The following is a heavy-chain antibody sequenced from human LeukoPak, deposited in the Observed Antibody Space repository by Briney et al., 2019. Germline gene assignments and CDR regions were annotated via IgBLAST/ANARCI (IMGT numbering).Heavy chain of an antibody. J-gene: IGHJ4*02. Sequence: SETLSLTCTVSGGSISSGDYYWSWIRQPPGKGLVWIGYIYYSGSTYYNPSLKSRVTISVDTSKNQFSLKLSSVTAADTAVYYCARGGYVWGSNYFDYWGQGTLVTVSS. V-gene: IGHV4-30-4*01. D-gene: IGHD3-16*01. CDR1: GGSISSGDYY. CDR3: ARGGYVWGSNYFDY. CDR2: IYYSGST.